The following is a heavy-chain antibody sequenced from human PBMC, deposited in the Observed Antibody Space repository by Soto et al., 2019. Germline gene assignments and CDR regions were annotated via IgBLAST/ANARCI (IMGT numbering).Heavy chain of an antibody. D-gene: IGHD6-19*01. J-gene: IGHJ4*02. CDR2: IKKKTDGGTT. Sequence: PGGSLRLSCAASGFSFSKAWMSWVRQAPGKGLECVGLIKKKTDGGTTDYAAPVKGRFTISRDDSKNTLYLQMSSLKTEDTAVYYCRTQWLDWGQGTLVTVYS. CDR3: RTQWLD. CDR1: GFSFSKAW. V-gene: IGHV3-15*01.